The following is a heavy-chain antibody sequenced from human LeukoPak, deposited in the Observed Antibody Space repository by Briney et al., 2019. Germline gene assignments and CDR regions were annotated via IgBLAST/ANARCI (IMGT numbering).Heavy chain of an antibody. D-gene: IGHD3-22*01. CDR2: IDWDDDM. CDR1: GFSLSTSGMG. J-gene: IGHJ4*02. V-gene: IGHV2-70*11. Sequence: SGPTLVKPTQTLTLTCTFSGFSLSTSGMGVSWIRQPPGKALEWLARIDWDDDMYFNASLRTRLTISKDTSKNQVVLTLTNMDPVDTATYYCARAHYYDSSGCYYAFDSWGQGTLVTVSS. CDR3: ARAHYYDSSGCYYAFDS.